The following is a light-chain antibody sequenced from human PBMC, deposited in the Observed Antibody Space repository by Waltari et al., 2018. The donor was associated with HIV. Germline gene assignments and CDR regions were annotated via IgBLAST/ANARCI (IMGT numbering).Light chain of an antibody. CDR1: QSVTSSY. J-gene: IGKJ3*01. V-gene: IGKV3-20*01. CDR3: QQYGSSPFT. Sequence: EIVLTQSPGTLSLSPGERVPLSCRASQSVTSSYLAWYQQKPGQAPRLLIYGASSRATGIPDRFSGSGSGTDFTLTISRLEPEDFAVYYCQQYGSSPFTFGPGTKVDIK. CDR2: GAS.